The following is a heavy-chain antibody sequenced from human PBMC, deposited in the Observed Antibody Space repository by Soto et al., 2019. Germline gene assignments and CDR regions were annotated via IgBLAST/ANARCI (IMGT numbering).Heavy chain of an antibody. CDR3: ARASITIFGVVVTSDFDY. Sequence: QVQLVQSGAEVKKPGASVKVSCKASGYTFTSYGISWVRQAPGQGLEWMGWISAYNGNTNYAQKLQGRVTMTTDTCTSTAYMELRSLRSDDTAVYYCARASITIFGVVVTSDFDYWGQGTLVTVSS. V-gene: IGHV1-18*01. J-gene: IGHJ4*02. D-gene: IGHD3-3*01. CDR2: ISAYNGNT. CDR1: GYTFTSYG.